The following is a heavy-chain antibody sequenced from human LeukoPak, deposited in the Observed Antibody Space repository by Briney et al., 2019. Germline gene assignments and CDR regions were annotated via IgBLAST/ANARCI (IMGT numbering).Heavy chain of an antibody. D-gene: IGHD4-11*01. V-gene: IGHV4-4*07. J-gene: IGHJ4*02. CDR1: GGSISSYY. CDR2: IYTSGST. Sequence: SETLSLTCTVSGGSISSYYWSWIRQPAGKGLEWIGRIYTSGSTNYNPSLKSRATISVDTSKNQFSLKLSSVTAADTAVYYCARELDYSNYGYFDYWGQGTLVTVSS. CDR3: ARELDYSNYGYFDY.